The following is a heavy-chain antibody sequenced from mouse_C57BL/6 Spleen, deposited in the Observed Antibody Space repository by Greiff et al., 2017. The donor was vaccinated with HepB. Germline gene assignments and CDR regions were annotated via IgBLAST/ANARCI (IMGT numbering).Heavy chain of an antibody. J-gene: IGHJ4*01. CDR2: IDPSDSET. Sequence: QVQLQQPGAELVRPGSSVKLSCKASGYTFTSYWMHWVKQRPIQGLEWIGNIDPSDSETHYNQKFKDKATLTVDKSSSTAYMQLSSLTSKDSAVYYCARGNDYDVGDYYAMDYWGQGTSVTVSS. CDR3: ARGNDYDVGDYYAMDY. V-gene: IGHV1-52*01. CDR1: GYTFTSYW. D-gene: IGHD2-4*01.